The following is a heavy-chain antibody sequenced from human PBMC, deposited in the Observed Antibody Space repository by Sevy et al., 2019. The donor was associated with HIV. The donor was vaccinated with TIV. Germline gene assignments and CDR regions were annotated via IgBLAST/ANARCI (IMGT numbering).Heavy chain of an antibody. Sequence: ASVKVSCKASGGTFSSYAINWVRQAPGQGLEWMGGIIPIFGTPNYAQKFQGRVTITADESTSTAYMELSSLRSEDTAVYHCAGAAQQLVTDYDAFDIWGQGTMVTVSS. CDR3: AGAAQQLVTDYDAFDI. V-gene: IGHV1-69*13. CDR2: IIPIFGTP. J-gene: IGHJ3*02. D-gene: IGHD6-13*01. CDR1: GGTFSSYA.